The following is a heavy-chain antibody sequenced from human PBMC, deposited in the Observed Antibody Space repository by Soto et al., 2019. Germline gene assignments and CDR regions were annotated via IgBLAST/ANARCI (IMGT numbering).Heavy chain of an antibody. CDR3: ARDGPYYYASRMDV. V-gene: IGHV3-53*04. Sequence: GESLKISCAASGIPVSSNYMTWVRQAPGKGLEWVSVLHSGGDTYYANSVKGRFTISRHDSTNTLFLQMNSLTPEDTAVYYCARDGPYYYASRMDVWGLGTPVTVSS. CDR2: LHSGGDT. J-gene: IGHJ6*02. D-gene: IGHD3-10*01. CDR1: GIPVSSNY.